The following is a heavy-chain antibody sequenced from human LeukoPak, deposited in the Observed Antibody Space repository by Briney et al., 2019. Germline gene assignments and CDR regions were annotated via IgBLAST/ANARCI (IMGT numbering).Heavy chain of an antibody. CDR3: ARRSPSGSYWD. CDR2: TYYSGST. J-gene: IGHJ4*02. V-gene: IGHV4-59*08. Sequence: SETLSLTCTVSGGSISSYYWSWIRQPPGKGLEWIGYTYYSGSTYYNPSLKSRVTISVDTSKNQFSLKLGSVTAADTAVYYCARRSPSGSYWDWGQGTLVTVSS. D-gene: IGHD1-26*01. CDR1: GGSISSYY.